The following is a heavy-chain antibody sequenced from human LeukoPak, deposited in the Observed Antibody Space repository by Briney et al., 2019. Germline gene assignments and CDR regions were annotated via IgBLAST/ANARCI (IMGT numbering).Heavy chain of an antibody. V-gene: IGHV3-9*03. CDR2: ISWNSGSV. Sequence: GRSLRLSCAASGFTFDDYAMHWVRQAPGKGLEWVSGISWNSGSVGYADSVKGRFTISRDNAKNSLYLQMNSPRAEDMALYFCAKGSSYSFGYWYFDLWGRGTLVTVSS. CDR3: AKGSSYSFGYWYFDL. J-gene: IGHJ2*01. CDR1: GFTFDDYA. D-gene: IGHD5-18*01.